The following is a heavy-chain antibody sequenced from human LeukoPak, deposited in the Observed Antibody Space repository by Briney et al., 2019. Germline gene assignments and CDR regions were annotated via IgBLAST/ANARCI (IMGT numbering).Heavy chain of an antibody. Sequence: ASVKVSCKASGYPLTSYYMTWVRQAPGQVLEWMGVINPSGGNTRYAQNFQGRVTMTRASSTRTVYMELSSLRSEDTALYYCARVVGVYTKVDYWGQGTLVTVTS. CDR1: GYPLTSYY. D-gene: IGHD5/OR15-5a*01. J-gene: IGHJ4*02. V-gene: IGHV1-46*01. CDR3: ARVVGVYTKVDY. CDR2: INPSGGNT.